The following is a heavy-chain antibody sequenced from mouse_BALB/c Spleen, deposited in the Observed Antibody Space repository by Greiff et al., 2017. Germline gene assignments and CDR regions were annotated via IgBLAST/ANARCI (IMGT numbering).Heavy chain of an antibody. CDR2: ISSGGSYT. D-gene: IGHD1-2*01. V-gene: IGHV5-9-4*01. J-gene: IGHJ2*01. CDR3: ARRATATYFDY. Sequence: EVQLVESGGGLVKPGGSLKLSCAASGFTFSSYAMSWVRQSPGKRLEWVAEISSGGSYTYYPDTVTGRFTISRDNAKNTLYLKMSSLRSEDTAIYYCARRATATYFDYWGQGTTLTVSS. CDR1: GFTFSSYA.